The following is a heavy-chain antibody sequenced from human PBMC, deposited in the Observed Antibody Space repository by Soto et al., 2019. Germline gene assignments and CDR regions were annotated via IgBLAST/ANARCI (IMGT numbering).Heavy chain of an antibody. CDR3: ARAYYTYDSSGYPVY. Sequence: GGSLRLSCAASGFTFSSSAMHWVRQAPGKGLEWVAVISYDGSNKYYADSVKGRFTISRDNSKNTLYLQMNSLSAEDTAVYYCARAYYTYDSSGYPVYWGQGTLVSVSS. V-gene: IGHV3-30-3*01. D-gene: IGHD3-22*01. J-gene: IGHJ4*02. CDR2: ISYDGSNK. CDR1: GFTFSSSA.